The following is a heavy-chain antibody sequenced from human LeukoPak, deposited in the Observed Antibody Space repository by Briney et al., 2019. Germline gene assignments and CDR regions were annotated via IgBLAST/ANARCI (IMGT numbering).Heavy chain of an antibody. CDR3: TKYSSSGGFDY. V-gene: IGHV3-15*01. CDR1: GFSFSKGW. D-gene: IGHD6-6*01. Sequence: GESLKISCAASGFSFSKGWMSWVRQAPGKGLEWVGRIKSKTDGGTTDYAAPVKGRFTISRDDSENTLYLEMNSLETEDTAVYYCTKYSSSGGFDYWGQGTLVTVSS. CDR2: IKSKTDGGTT. J-gene: IGHJ4*02.